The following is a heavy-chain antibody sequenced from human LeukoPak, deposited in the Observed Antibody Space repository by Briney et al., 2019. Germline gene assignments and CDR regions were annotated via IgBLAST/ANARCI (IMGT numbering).Heavy chain of an antibody. CDR1: GGSISSGGYY. D-gene: IGHD3-10*01. V-gene: IGHV4-30-2*01. Sequence: SETLSLTCTVSGGSISSGGYYWSWIRQPPGKGLEWIGYIYHSGSTYYNPSLKSRVTISVDRSKNQFSLKLSSVTAADTAVYYCASHLYGSGPGYWGQGTLVTVSS. J-gene: IGHJ4*02. CDR3: ASHLYGSGPGY. CDR2: IYHSGST.